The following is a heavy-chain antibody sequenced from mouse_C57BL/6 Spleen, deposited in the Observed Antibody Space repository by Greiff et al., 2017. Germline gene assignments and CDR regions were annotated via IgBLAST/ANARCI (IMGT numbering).Heavy chain of an antibody. Sequence: VQLQQSVAELVRPGASVKLSCTASGFTIKNTYMHWVKQRPEQGLEWIGRIDPANGNTKYAPKFKGKATITADTSSNTAYLQLSSLTSEDTAIYYCARNYGSFYFDYWGQGTTLTVSS. CDR2: IDPANGNT. V-gene: IGHV14-3*01. J-gene: IGHJ2*01. CDR3: ARNYGSFYFDY. D-gene: IGHD1-1*01. CDR1: GFTIKNTY.